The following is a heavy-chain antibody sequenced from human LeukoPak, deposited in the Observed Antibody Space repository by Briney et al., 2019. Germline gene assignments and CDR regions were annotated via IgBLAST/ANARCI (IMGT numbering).Heavy chain of an antibody. Sequence: PGGSLRLSCAASGFTFSSYAMSWVRQAPGKGLEWVSAISGSGGSIYYADSVKGRFTISRDNSKNTLYLQMNSLRAEDTAIYYCARDERLLSFLKWGQGTLVTVSS. CDR3: ARDERLLSFLK. J-gene: IGHJ4*02. CDR1: GFTFSSYA. V-gene: IGHV3-23*01. D-gene: IGHD3-3*01. CDR2: ISGSGGSI.